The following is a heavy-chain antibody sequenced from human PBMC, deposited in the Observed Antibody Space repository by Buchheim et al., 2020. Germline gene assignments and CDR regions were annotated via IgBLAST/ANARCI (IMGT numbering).Heavy chain of an antibody. CDR3: ARWRALTIFGVVISDPTYYYYYGMDV. Sequence: QVQLQQWGAGLLKPSETLSLTCAVYGGSFSGYYWSWIRQPPGKGLEWIGEINHSGSTNYNPSLKSRVTISVDTSKNQFSLKLSSVTAADTAVYYCARWRALTIFGVVISDPTYYYYYGMDVWGQGTT. J-gene: IGHJ6*02. D-gene: IGHD3-3*01. V-gene: IGHV4-34*01. CDR2: INHSGST. CDR1: GGSFSGYY.